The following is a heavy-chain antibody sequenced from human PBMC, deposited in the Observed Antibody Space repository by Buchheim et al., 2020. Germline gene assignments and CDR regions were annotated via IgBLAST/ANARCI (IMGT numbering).Heavy chain of an antibody. V-gene: IGHV4-59*01. CDR1: GGSISSYY. CDR2: IYYSGST. Sequence: QVQLQESGPGLVKPSETLSLTCTVSGGSISSYYWSWIRQPPGKGLEWIGYIYYSGSTNYNHTLKSRVTISVDTSKNQFSLKLSSVTAADTDVYYCARDRVAGTSSHYYYYYGMDVWGQGTT. D-gene: IGHD6-19*01. J-gene: IGHJ6*02. CDR3: ARDRVAGTSSHYYYYYGMDV.